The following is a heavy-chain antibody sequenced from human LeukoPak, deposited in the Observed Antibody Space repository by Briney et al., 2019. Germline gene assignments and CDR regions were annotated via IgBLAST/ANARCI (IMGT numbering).Heavy chain of an antibody. J-gene: IGHJ3*02. Sequence: SETLSLTCTVSGGSISSYYWSWLRQPAGKGLEWLGRIYTSGSTNYNPSLKSRVTMSVDTSKNQFSLKLSSVTAADTAVYYCARVTMTAPDDAFDIWGQGTMVTVSS. CDR2: IYTSGST. D-gene: IGHD3-22*01. CDR1: GGSISSYY. V-gene: IGHV4-4*07. CDR3: ARVTMTAPDDAFDI.